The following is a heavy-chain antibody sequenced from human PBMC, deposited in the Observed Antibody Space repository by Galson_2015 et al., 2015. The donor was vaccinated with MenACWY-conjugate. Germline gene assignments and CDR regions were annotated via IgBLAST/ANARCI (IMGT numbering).Heavy chain of an antibody. Sequence: ETLSLTCTVSGGSINSYYWSWIRQPPGKGLEWIGYMYYSGSANYNPSLKSRVTISVDTSKNQFSLTMTSVTAADTAVYYCARLPRGITFVVVAPWGQGTLVTVSS. J-gene: IGHJ5*02. CDR1: GGSINSYY. D-gene: IGHD3-22*01. CDR2: MYYSGSA. V-gene: IGHV4-59*01. CDR3: ARLPRGITFVVVAP.